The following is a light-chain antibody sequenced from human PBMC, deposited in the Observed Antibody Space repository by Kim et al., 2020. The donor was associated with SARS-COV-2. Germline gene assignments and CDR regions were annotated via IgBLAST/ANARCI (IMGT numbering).Light chain of an antibody. J-gene: IGLJ2*01. CDR3: SSRDSSGYHVL. CDR2: GKN. CDR1: TLRSES. Sequence: SSELTQDPAVSVALGQTVRITCQGDTLRSESASWYQQKPGQAPVLVIYGKNNRPSGIPDRISGSSSGNTASLTILGAGAEDEADYYCSSRDSSGYHVLFGGGTQLTVL. V-gene: IGLV3-19*01.